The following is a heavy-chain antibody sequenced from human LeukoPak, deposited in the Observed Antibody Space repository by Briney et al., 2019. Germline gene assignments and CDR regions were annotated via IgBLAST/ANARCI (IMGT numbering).Heavy chain of an antibody. CDR1: GLTFGSYT. D-gene: IGHD3-22*01. CDR3: ARDPSSGYFFDY. V-gene: IGHV3-23*01. CDR2: ITATGSRT. Sequence: HPGGSLRLSCAASGLTFGSYTMSWVRQAPGKGLEWVSGITATGSRTYYADSVKGRFTISRDNSKNTLYLQMNSLRAEDTAVYYCARDPSSGYFFDYWGQGTLVTVSS. J-gene: IGHJ4*02.